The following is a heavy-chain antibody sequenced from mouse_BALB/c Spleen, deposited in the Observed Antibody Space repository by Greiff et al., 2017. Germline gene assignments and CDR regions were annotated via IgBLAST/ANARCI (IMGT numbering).Heavy chain of an antibody. D-gene: IGHD2-1*01. CDR2: IYPGSGST. Sequence: QVQLKQPGAELVKPGTSVKLSCKASGYNFTSYWINWVKLRPGQGLEWIGDIYPGSGSTNYNEKFKSKATLTVDTSSSTAYMQLSSLASEDSALYYCARSGYYGNYEAWFAYWGQGTLVTVSA. CDR1: GYNFTSYW. CDR3: ARSGYYGNYEAWFAY. J-gene: IGHJ3*01. V-gene: IGHV1-55*01.